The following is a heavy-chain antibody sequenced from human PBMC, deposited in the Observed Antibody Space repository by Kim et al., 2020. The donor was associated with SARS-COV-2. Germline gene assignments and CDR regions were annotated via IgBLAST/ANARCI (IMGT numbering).Heavy chain of an antibody. Sequence: GGSLRLSCAASGFTFSSYGMHWVCQAPGKGLEWVAVIWYDGSNKYYADSVKGRFTISRDNSKNTLYLQMNSLRAEDTAVYYCARLFGYSPHRDYYFDYWGQGTLVTVSS. D-gene: IGHD2-21*01. V-gene: IGHV3-33*01. J-gene: IGHJ4*02. CDR2: IWYDGSNK. CDR1: GFTFSSYG. CDR3: ARLFGYSPHRDYYFDY.